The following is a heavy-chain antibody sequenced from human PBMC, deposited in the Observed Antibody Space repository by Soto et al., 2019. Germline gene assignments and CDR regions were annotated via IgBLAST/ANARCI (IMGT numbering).Heavy chain of an antibody. Sequence: VASVKVSCKVSGYTLTELSMHWVRQAPGKGLEWMGGFDPEDGETIYAQKFQGRVTMTEDTSTDTAYMELSSLRSEDTAVYYCASSFTVPAAIGYWGQGTLVTVSS. J-gene: IGHJ4*02. D-gene: IGHD2-2*02. V-gene: IGHV1-24*01. CDR3: ASSFTVPAAIGY. CDR1: GYTLTELS. CDR2: FDPEDGET.